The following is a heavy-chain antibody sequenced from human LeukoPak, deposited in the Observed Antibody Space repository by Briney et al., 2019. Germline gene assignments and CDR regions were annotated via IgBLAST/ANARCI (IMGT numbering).Heavy chain of an antibody. V-gene: IGHV4-59*11. Sequence: SETLSLTCTVSGGSISRHYWSWIRQPPGKGLEWIGYIYYSGSTNYNPSLKSRVTISVDTSKNQFSLKLSSVTAADTAVYYCARGGPHNSHYYYYYMDVWGKGTTVTVSS. CDR2: IYYSGST. J-gene: IGHJ6*03. CDR3: ARGGPHNSHYYYYYMDV. CDR1: GGSISRHY. D-gene: IGHD2/OR15-2a*01.